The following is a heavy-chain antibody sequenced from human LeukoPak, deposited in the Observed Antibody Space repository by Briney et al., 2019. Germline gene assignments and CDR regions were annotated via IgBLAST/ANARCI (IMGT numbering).Heavy chain of an antibody. CDR3: ARYNWNDVVSALDY. Sequence: ASVRVSCKASGYTLSGYYIHWVRQAPGQGLEWMGWINPNSGETKYAQHFQGGVPLPRDTSISTFYMEVSRLTSGDTAVYFCARYNWNDVVSALDYWGQGTLVTVSS. J-gene: IGHJ4*02. CDR2: INPNSGET. V-gene: IGHV1-2*02. D-gene: IGHD1-1*01. CDR1: GYTLSGYY.